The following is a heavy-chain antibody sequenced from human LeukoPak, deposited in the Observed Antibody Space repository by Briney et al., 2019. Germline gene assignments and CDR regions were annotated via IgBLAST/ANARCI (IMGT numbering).Heavy chain of an antibody. J-gene: IGHJ4*02. CDR3: ARYYSTYYYFDY. V-gene: IGHV1-2*02. CDR1: GYTFTDYY. Sequence: GASVKVSCKASGYTFTDYYVHWVRQAPGQGLEWMGWINPNSGDTNFAQKFQGRVTMTRDTSISAAYMELSRLRSDDTAVYYCARYYSTYYYFDYWGQGTLVTVSS. CDR2: INPNSGDT. D-gene: IGHD2-21*01.